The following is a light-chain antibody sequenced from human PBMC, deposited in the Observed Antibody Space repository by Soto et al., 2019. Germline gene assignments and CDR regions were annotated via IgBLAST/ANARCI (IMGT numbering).Light chain of an antibody. CDR2: GAS. J-gene: IGKJ1*01. V-gene: IGKV3-20*01. CDR1: QSVSSSY. Sequence: EIVLTQSPGTPSLSRGERTTLSCRPSQSVSSSYLAWYQQKLGQAPRLLIYGASSRATGIPDRFSGSGSGTDFTLTISRLEFVDFAVYYCQQYGSSRWTFGPGTKLAI. CDR3: QQYGSSRWT.